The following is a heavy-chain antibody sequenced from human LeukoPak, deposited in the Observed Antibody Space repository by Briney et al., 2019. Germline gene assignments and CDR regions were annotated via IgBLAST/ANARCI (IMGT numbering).Heavy chain of an antibody. CDR1: GGSISSYY. CDR2: IYYSGST. Sequence: PSETLSLTCTVSGGSISSYYWSWIRQPPGKGLEWIGYIYYSGSTNYNPSLKSRVTISVDTSKNQFPLKLSSVTAADTAVYYCARDVYGSGSYWGQGTLVAVSS. D-gene: IGHD3-10*01. V-gene: IGHV4-59*01. J-gene: IGHJ4*02. CDR3: ARDVYGSGSY.